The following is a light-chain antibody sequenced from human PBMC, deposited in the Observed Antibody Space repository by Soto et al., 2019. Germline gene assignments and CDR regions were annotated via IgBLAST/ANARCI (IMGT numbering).Light chain of an antibody. CDR1: QSVSSNY. V-gene: IGKV3-20*01. CDR3: QQYDRSPIT. Sequence: EILLTQSPGTLSLSPGERATLSCRASQSVSSNYLAWYQQRPGQAPRLLIYGAASWATGIPDRLSGSGSGTDFTLTISRLEPDDFAVYYCQQYDRSPITFGQGTRLEN. CDR2: GAA. J-gene: IGKJ5*01.